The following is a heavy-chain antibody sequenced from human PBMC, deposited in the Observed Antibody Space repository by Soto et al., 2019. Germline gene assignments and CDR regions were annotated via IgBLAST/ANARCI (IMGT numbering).Heavy chain of an antibody. Sequence: PGESLKISCKASGYSFSFYWIGWVRQMPGKGLEWMGIMYPDDSDIRYSPSFEAHVTISADKSTSTAFLQWSSLKASDTAMYYCATAYVYDFENSNYYRDAFDIWRQGTLVSVSS. CDR2: MYPDDSDI. V-gene: IGHV5-51*01. CDR3: ATAYVYDFENSNYYRDAFDI. J-gene: IGHJ3*02. CDR1: GYSFSFYW. D-gene: IGHD3-22*01.